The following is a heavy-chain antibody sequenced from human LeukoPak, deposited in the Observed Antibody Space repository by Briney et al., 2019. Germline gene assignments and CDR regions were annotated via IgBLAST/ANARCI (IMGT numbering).Heavy chain of an antibody. V-gene: IGHV4-4*07. Sequence: SETLSLTCTVSGGSISSYYWSWIRQPAGKGLEWIGRIYASGSTTYNPSLKSRVTISVDTSKNQFSLKLSSVTAADTAVYYCARDAYYYGSESYFFDYWGQGTLVTVSS. CDR3: ARDAYYYGSESYFFDY. CDR1: GGSISSYY. CDR2: IYASGST. J-gene: IGHJ4*02. D-gene: IGHD3-10*01.